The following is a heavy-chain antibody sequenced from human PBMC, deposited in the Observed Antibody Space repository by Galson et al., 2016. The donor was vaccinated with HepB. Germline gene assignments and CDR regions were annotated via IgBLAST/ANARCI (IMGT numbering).Heavy chain of an antibody. CDR3: VRCEGSGGYFVDH. J-gene: IGHJ4*02. Sequence: SLTCAVYGGSFSAYYWNWIRQPPGKGLEWIGEINHIGSINYNPSLNSRVTISLDTSKRQFSLSLIPVTAADTAVYYCVRCEGSGGYFVDHWGQGTLVTVSS. V-gene: IGHV4-34*01. CDR1: GGSFSAYY. CDR2: INHIGSI. D-gene: IGHD3-10*01.